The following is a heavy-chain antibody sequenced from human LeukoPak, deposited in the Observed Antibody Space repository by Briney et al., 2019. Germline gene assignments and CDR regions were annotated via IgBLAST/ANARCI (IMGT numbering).Heavy chain of an antibody. V-gene: IGHV3-43*02. J-gene: IGHJ1*01. D-gene: IGHD6-19*01. Sequence: GGSLRLSCAASGFTFDDYAMHWVRHAPGKGLEWVSLISGDGGSTYYADSAKGRFTISRDNSKNSLYLQMNSLRTEDTALYYCAKGDSSGWYVFQHWGQGTLVTVSS. CDR3: AKGDSSGWYVFQH. CDR1: GFTFDDYA. CDR2: ISGDGGST.